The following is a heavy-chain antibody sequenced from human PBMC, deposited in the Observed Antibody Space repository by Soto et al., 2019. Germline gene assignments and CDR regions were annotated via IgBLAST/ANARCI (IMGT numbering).Heavy chain of an antibody. V-gene: IGHV1-69*01. CDR1: GGTFSSYA. J-gene: IGHJ4*02. CDR3: ASLTYCGGGCYPYLFDY. D-gene: IGHD2-21*02. Sequence: QVQLVQSGAEVKKPGSSVKVSCKASGGTFSSYAISWVRQAPGQGLEWMGGIIPIFGTANYAQKFQGRVTITADESTSTAYMGLSSLRSEDTAVYYCASLTYCGGGCYPYLFDYWGQGTLVTVSS. CDR2: IIPIFGTA.